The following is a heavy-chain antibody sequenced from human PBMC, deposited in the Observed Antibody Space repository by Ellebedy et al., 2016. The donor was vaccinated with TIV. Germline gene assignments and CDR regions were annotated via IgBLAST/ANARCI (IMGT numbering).Heavy chain of an antibody. Sequence: GGSLRLSXAASGFTFSSYGMHWVRQAPGTGLEWVAVIWYDGSNKYYADSVKGRFTISRDNSKNTLYLQMNSLRAEDTAVYYCARDYGYCSSTSCYYYYYGMDVWGQGTTVTVSS. V-gene: IGHV3-33*01. D-gene: IGHD2-2*01. CDR2: IWYDGSNK. CDR3: ARDYGYCSSTSCYYYYYGMDV. CDR1: GFTFSSYG. J-gene: IGHJ6*02.